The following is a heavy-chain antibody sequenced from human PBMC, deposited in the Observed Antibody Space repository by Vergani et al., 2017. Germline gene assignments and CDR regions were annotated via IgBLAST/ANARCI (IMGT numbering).Heavy chain of an antibody. CDR2: IYYSGST. D-gene: IGHD4-17*01. Sequence: QLQLQESGPGLVKPSETLSLTCTVSGGPISSSSYYWGWIRQPPGKGLEWIGRIYYSGSTYYNPSLKSRVTISVDTSKNQFSLKLSSVTAADTAVYYCAMSYGDYLSRVWGQGTLVTVSS. CDR1: GGPISSSSYY. CDR3: AMSYGDYLSRV. J-gene: IGHJ4*02. V-gene: IGHV4-39*07.